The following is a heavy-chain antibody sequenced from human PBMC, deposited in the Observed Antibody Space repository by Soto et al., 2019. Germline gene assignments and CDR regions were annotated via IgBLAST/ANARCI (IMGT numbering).Heavy chain of an antibody. V-gene: IGHV5-51*01. J-gene: IGHJ3*02. CDR2: IYPGDSDT. CDR3: ARRKYYDFWSGLTRSPSAFDI. CDR1: GYSFTSYW. Sequence: GESLKISCKGPGYSFTSYWIGWVRQMPGKGLEWMGIIYPGDSDTRYSPSFQGQVTISADKSISTAYLQWSSLKASDTAMYYCARRKYYDFWSGLTRSPSAFDIWGQGTMVTVSS. D-gene: IGHD3-3*01.